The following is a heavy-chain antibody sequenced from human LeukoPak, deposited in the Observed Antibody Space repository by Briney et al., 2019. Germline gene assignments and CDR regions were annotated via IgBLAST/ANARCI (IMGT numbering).Heavy chain of an antibody. D-gene: IGHD6-19*01. CDR1: GGSFSGYY. CDR2: INHSGSA. CDR3: ARDSWQWQLDFQH. J-gene: IGHJ1*01. Sequence: SEILSLTCAVYGGSFSGYYWSWIRQPPGKGLEWIGEINHSGSANYNPSLKSRVTISVDTSKNQFSLKLSSVTAADTAVYYCARDSWQWQLDFQHWGQGTLVTVSS. V-gene: IGHV4-34*01.